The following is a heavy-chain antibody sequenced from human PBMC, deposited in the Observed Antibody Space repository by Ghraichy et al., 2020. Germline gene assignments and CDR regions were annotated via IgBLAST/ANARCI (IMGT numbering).Heavy chain of an antibody. J-gene: IGHJ6*02. CDR1: GFTFSRYS. CDR3: ARILDNYDNSATGGGHGMDV. D-gene: IGHD3-16*01. Sequence: GGSLRLSCAASGFTFSRYSFNWIRQAPGKGLEWVSAIDSSSTYKFYTDSVKGRFTISRDNAKISLYLQMNSLRAEDTAVYYCARILDNYDNSATGGGHGMDVWGQGTTVTVSS. V-gene: IGHV3-21*01. CDR2: IDSSSTYK.